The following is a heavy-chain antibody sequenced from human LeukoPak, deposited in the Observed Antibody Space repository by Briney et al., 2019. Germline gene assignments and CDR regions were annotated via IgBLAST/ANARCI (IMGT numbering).Heavy chain of an antibody. CDR3: ARGMSSGWFDC. J-gene: IGHJ5*01. V-gene: IGHV1-2*02. CDR2: INPNSGGT. Sequence: ASMKVSCKASGYTFTGYYIHWVRQAAGQGLEWMGWINPNSGGTNYAQKFQGRVTMTSDTSVSTTYMELSRLRPDDTAVYYCARGMSSGWFDCWGQGTLVTVSS. D-gene: IGHD6-19*01. CDR1: GYTFTGYY.